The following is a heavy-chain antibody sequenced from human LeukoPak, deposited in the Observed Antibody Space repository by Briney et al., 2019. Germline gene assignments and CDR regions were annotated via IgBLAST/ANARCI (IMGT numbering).Heavy chain of an antibody. V-gene: IGHV3-33*06. CDR2: IWYDGSNK. Sequence: GGSLRLSCAASGFTFSSYGMHWVRDAPGKGLEWGAVIWYDGSNKYYADSVKGRFTISRDNSKNTLYLQMNSLRAEDTAVYYCAKDLEAAAATAPLDYWGQGTLVTVSS. CDR1: GFTFSSYG. D-gene: IGHD6-13*01. CDR3: AKDLEAAAATAPLDY. J-gene: IGHJ4*02.